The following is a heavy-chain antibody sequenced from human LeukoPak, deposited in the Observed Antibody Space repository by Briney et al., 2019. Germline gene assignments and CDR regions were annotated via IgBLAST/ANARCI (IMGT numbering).Heavy chain of an antibody. CDR2: IYTSGST. CDR1: GGSISSYY. D-gene: IGHD5-24*01. V-gene: IGHV4-4*07. Sequence: SETLSLTCTVSGGSISSYYWSWIRQPAGKGLEWIGRIYTSGSTNYNPSLNSRVTMSVDTSKNQFSLKLSSVTAADTAVYYCARDSGDGYNAYFDYWGQGTLVTVSS. CDR3: ARDSGDGYNAYFDY. J-gene: IGHJ4*02.